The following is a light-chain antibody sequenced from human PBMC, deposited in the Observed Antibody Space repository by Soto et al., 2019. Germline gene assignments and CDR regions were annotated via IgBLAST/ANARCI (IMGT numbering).Light chain of an antibody. V-gene: IGKV1-5*01. CDR3: QHYNTYSPGT. CDR1: QSVSSW. Sequence: DIQMTQTPATLSAFAGDRVTVTCRASQSVSSWVAWYQEKPGRGPKLLIYDASTWQSGVPSRFIGSGSGTEFTLTITSLHPDDFATYYCQHYNTYSPGTFGQGTKVDIK. CDR2: DAS. J-gene: IGKJ1*01.